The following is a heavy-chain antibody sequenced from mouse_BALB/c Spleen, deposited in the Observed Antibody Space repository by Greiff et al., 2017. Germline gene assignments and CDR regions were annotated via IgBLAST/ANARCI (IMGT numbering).Heavy chain of an antibody. Sequence: EVQLVESGGGLVKPGGSLKLSCAASGFTFSSYAMSWVRQTPEKRLEWVASISSDGSTYYPDSVKGRFTISRDNARNILYLQMSSLRSEDTAMYYCARGDYYGFDYWGQGTTLTVSS. D-gene: IGHD1-1*01. CDR3: ARGDYYGFDY. V-gene: IGHV5-6-5*01. J-gene: IGHJ2*01. CDR2: ISSDGST. CDR1: GFTFSSYA.